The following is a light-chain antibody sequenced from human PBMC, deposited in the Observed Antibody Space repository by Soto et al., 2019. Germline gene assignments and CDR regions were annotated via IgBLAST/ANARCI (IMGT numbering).Light chain of an antibody. CDR2: GAS. Sequence: DIQMTQPPTSLSASVGDTVTLTCRTSQGISDYLAWYQQKPGKVPKLLIYGASILQSGVPSRFSGRGSGTLFTLTISSLQPEDVATYYCQKYNTASRTFGQGTKVEIK. CDR1: QGISDY. J-gene: IGKJ1*01. CDR3: QKYNTASRT. V-gene: IGKV1-27*01.